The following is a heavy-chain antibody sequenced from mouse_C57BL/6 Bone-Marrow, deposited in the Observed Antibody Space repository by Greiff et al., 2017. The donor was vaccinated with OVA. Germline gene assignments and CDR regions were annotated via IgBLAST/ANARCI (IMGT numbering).Heavy chain of an antibody. CDR1: GFSLTSYG. CDR2: IWSDGST. V-gene: IGHV2-6*03. CDR3: AREDYDGHYYAMDY. J-gene: IGHJ4*01. D-gene: IGHD2-4*01. Sequence: QVQLKESGPGLVAPSQSLSITCTVSGFSLTSYGVHWVRQPPGKGLEWLVVIWSDGSTTYNSALKSRLSISKDNSKSQVFLKMNSLQTDDTAMYYGAREDYDGHYYAMDYWGQGTSVTVSS.